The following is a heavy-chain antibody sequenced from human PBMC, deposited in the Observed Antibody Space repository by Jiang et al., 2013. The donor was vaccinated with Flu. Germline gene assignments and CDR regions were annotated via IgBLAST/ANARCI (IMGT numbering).Heavy chain of an antibody. CDR3: ARESAYDYGDYRILNWFDP. Sequence: LLKPSETLSLTCTVSGGSISSYYWSWIRQPPGKGLEWIGYIYYSGSTNYNPSLKSRVTISVDTSKNQFSLKLSSVTAADTAVYYCARESAYDYGDYRILNWFDPWGQGTLVTVSS. D-gene: IGHD4-17*01. J-gene: IGHJ5*02. V-gene: IGHV4-59*01. CDR1: GGSISSYY. CDR2: IYYSGST.